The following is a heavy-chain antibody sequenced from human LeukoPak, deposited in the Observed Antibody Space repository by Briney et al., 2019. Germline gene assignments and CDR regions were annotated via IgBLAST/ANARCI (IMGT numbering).Heavy chain of an antibody. V-gene: IGHV4-59*12. D-gene: IGHD3-22*01. CDR2: IYYSGST. Sequence: SETLSLTCTVSGGSISSYYWSWIRQPPGKGLEWIGYIYYSGSTYYNPSLKSRVTISVDTSKNQFSLKLSSVTAADTAVYYCARDTYYYDSSGYSEFDYWGQGTLVTVSS. CDR1: GGSISSYY. CDR3: ARDTYYYDSSGYSEFDY. J-gene: IGHJ4*02.